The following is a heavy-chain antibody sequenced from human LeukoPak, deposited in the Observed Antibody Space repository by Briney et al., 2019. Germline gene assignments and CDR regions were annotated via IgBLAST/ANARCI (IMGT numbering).Heavy chain of an antibody. CDR2: ISAYNGNT. CDR3: ARGATNYYYYYYMDV. J-gene: IGHJ6*03. Sequence: GASVRVSCKASGYTFTSYGISWVRQAPGQGLEWMGWISAYNGNTKYAQKLQGRVTLTTDTSMSTAYMELRSLRSDDTAVYYCARGATNYYYYYYMDVWGKGTTVTVSS. D-gene: IGHD1-26*01. V-gene: IGHV1-18*01. CDR1: GYTFTSYG.